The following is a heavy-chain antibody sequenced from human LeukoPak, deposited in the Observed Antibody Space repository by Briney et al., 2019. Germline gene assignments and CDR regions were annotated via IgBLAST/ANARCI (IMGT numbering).Heavy chain of an antibody. Sequence: GGSLRLSCAASGFTFSSYWMSWVRQAPGKGLEWVANIKQDGSEKYYVDSVKGRFTISRDNAKNSLYLQMNSLRAEDTAVYYCARGGPGYCSSTSCYGLSHFDYWGQGTLVTVSS. D-gene: IGHD2-2*01. CDR2: IKQDGSEK. J-gene: IGHJ4*02. CDR1: GFTFSSYW. CDR3: ARGGPGYCSSTSCYGLSHFDY. V-gene: IGHV3-7*01.